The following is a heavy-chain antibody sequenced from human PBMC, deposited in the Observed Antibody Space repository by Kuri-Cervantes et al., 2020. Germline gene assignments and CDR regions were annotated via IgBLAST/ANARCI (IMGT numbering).Heavy chain of an antibody. Sequence: ASVKVSCKTSGYTFTSYDINWLRQATGQGLEWMGWMNPNTGDTGYAQKFQGRVTMTRNTSISTAYMELRSLRSDDTAVYYCARSGQLQELYYYYMDVWGKGTTVTVSS. J-gene: IGHJ6*03. CDR2: MNPNTGDT. CDR1: GYTFTSYD. CDR3: ARSGQLQELYYYYMDV. D-gene: IGHD5-24*01. V-gene: IGHV1-8*01.